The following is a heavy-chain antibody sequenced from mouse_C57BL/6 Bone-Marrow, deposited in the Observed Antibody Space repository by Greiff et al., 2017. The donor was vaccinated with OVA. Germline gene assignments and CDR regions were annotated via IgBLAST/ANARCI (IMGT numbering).Heavy chain of an antibody. Sequence: EVQLQQSGPELVKPGASVKIPCKASGYTFTDYNMDWVKQSHGKSLEWIGDINPNNGGTIYNQKFKGKATLTVDKSSSTAYMELRSLTSEDTAVYYCARRRETAQAPWFAYWGQGTLVTVSA. CDR3: ARRRETAQAPWFAY. CDR1: GYTFTDYN. V-gene: IGHV1-18*01. J-gene: IGHJ3*01. D-gene: IGHD3-2*02. CDR2: INPNNGGT.